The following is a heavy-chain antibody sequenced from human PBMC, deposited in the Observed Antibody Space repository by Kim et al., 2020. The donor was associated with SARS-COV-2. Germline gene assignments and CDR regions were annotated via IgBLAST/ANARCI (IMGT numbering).Heavy chain of an antibody. CDR1: GFTFGDYA. CDR3: TRAHNIGRWAYYYYYYMDV. CDR2: IRSKAYGGTT. Sequence: GGSLRLSCTASGFTFGDYAMSWVRQAPGKGLEWVGFIRSKAYGGTTEYAASVKSRFTISRDDSKRLAYLQMNSMKTEDTAVYYCTRAHNIGRWAYYYYYYMDVWGKGTTVTVSS. V-gene: IGHV3-49*04. J-gene: IGHJ6*03. D-gene: IGHD5-12*01.